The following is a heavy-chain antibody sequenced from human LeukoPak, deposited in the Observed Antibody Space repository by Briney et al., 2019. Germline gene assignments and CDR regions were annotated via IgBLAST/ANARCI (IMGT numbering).Heavy chain of an antibody. CDR3: ARAPGGWYYGMDV. CDR2: ISSSSSYI. Sequence: GGSLRLSCAASGFTFSSYSMNWVRQAPGKGLEWVSSISSSSSYIYYADSVKGRFTISRGNAKNSLYLQMNSLRAEDTAVYYCARAPGGWYYGMDVWGQGTTVTVSS. D-gene: IGHD6-19*01. V-gene: IGHV3-21*01. CDR1: GFTFSSYS. J-gene: IGHJ6*02.